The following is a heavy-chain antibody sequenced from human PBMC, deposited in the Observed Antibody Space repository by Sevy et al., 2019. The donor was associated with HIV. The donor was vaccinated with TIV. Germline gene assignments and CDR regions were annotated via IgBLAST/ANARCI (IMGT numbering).Heavy chain of an antibody. J-gene: IGHJ3*02. CDR1: EFIFSSHA. CDR2: IRGDGENT. CDR3: ARDGRGISAFDI. D-gene: IGHD3-3*02. V-gene: IGHV3-23*01. Sequence: GGSLRLSCVASEFIFSSHAVSWVRQAPGKGLEWVSAIRGDGENTHYADSVRGRFTISGDNFKNTLYLQMNSLRAEDTALYYCARDGRGISAFDIWGPGTMVTVSS.